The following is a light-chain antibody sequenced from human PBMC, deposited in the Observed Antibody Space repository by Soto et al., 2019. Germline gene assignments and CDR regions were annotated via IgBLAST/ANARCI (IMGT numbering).Light chain of an antibody. J-gene: IGKJ2*03. CDR3: QQANRFPYS. V-gene: IGKV1-12*01. CDR1: QDFNNR. Sequence: DIQMSQSPSSVSASVGDRVTITCRASQDFNNRLAWYQQTPGKAPKLLIYAASSLQPGVASRFSGSGSGTDFTLTISSVQPEDFATYYCQQANRFPYSFGQGTKLEMK. CDR2: AAS.